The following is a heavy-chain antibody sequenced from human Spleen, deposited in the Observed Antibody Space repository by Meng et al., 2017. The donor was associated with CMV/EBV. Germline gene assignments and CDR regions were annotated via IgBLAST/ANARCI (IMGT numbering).Heavy chain of an antibody. CDR3: ARVPSLGYCGSTSCPRGTYFDY. CDR2: INHSGST. Sequence: GYYWTWIRQPPGKGLEWIGEINHSGSTNYNLSLKSRVTISVDTSKNQFSLKLTSVTAADTAVYYCARVPSLGYCGSTSCPRGTYFDYWGQGTLVTVSS. CDR1: GYY. J-gene: IGHJ4*02. D-gene: IGHD2-2*01. V-gene: IGHV4-34*01.